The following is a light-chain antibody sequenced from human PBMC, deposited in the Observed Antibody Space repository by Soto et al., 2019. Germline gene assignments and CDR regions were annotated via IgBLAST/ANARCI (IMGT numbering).Light chain of an antibody. CDR2: EVS. CDR3: SSYTSSSTL. J-gene: IGLJ3*02. V-gene: IGLV2-14*01. CDR1: SSDVGGYNY. Sequence: QSALTQPASVSGSPGQSITISCTGTSSDVGGYNYVSWYQQHPGKAPKLMIYEVSNRPSGVSNRFSGSKSGNTASLTISGLQAEDEADYYCSSYTSSSTLFGVGTK.